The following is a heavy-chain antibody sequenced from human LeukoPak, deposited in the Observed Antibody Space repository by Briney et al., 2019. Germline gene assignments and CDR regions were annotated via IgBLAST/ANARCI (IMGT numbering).Heavy chain of an antibody. D-gene: IGHD2-2*01. V-gene: IGHV3-21*01. Sequence: GGSLRLSCAASGFTFSSYSMNWVRQAPGKGLEWVSSISSSSSYIYYADSVKGRFTISRDNAKNSLYLQMNSLRAEDTAVYYCARWCCSSTSCYFDYWGQGTLVTVSS. CDR1: GFTFSSYS. J-gene: IGHJ4*02. CDR2: ISSSSSYI. CDR3: ARWCCSSTSCYFDY.